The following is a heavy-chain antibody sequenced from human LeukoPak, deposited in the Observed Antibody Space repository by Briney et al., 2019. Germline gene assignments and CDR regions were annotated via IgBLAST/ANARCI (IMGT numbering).Heavy chain of an antibody. CDR3: ARRTQSGYDSPDFDY. V-gene: IGHV1-8*03. Sequence: ASVKVSCKASGGTFSSYAINWVRQATGQGLEWMGWMNPNSGNTGYAQKFQGRVTITRNTSISTAYMELSSLRSEDTAVYYCARRTQSGYDSPDFDYWGQGTLVTVSS. CDR2: MNPNSGNT. CDR1: GGTFSSYA. J-gene: IGHJ4*02. D-gene: IGHD5-12*01.